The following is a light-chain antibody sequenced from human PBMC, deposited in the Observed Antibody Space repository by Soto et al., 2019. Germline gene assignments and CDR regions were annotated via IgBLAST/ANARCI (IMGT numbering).Light chain of an antibody. V-gene: IGKV3-20*01. CDR3: HQYGSLYT. J-gene: IGKJ2*01. CDR2: GAS. CDR1: QSVSSSY. Sequence: EIVLTQSPGTLSLSPGERATLSCRASQSVSSSYLAWYQQKPGQAPRLLLSGASSRATGIPDRFSGSGSGTDFTLTISRLEPEDFAVYYCHQYGSLYTFGQGTKVEIK.